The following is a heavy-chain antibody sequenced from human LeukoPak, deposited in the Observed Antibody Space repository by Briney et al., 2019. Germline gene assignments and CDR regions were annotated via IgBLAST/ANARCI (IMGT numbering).Heavy chain of an antibody. CDR2: ISGSGGST. V-gene: IGHV3-23*01. CDR1: GFTFSSYA. Sequence: PGGSLRLSCAASGFTFSSYAMSWVRQAPGKGLEWVSAISGSGGSTYYADSVKGRFTISRDNSKNTLYLQMNSLRAEDTAVYYCAKYSRKWSIVGATRDYFDYWGQGTLVTVSS. J-gene: IGHJ4*02. CDR3: AKYSRKWSIVGATRDYFDY. D-gene: IGHD1-26*01.